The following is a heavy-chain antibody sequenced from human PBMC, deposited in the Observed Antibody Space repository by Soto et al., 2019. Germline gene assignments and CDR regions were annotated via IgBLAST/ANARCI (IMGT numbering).Heavy chain of an antibody. CDR2: IYYSGST. Sequence: QLQLQESGPGLVKPSETLSLTCTVSGGSISSSSYYWGWIRQPPGKGLEWIGSIYYSGSTYYDPSHKSQVTTPLDPSKNQCSLKLSAVTAADGSVYYCARLSISDYDYVWGIYRHLNSAYFDYWGQGTLVTVS. CDR3: ARLSISDYDYVWGIYRHLNSAYFDY. D-gene: IGHD3-16*02. J-gene: IGHJ4*02. V-gene: IGHV4-39*01. CDR1: GGSISSSSYY.